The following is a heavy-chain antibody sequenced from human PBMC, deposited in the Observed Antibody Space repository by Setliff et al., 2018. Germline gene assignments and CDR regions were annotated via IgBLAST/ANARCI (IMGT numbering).Heavy chain of an antibody. J-gene: IGHJ6*03. D-gene: IGHD3-22*01. V-gene: IGHV4-61*09. CDR1: GASISSGNDF. Sequence: SETLSLTCSVSGASISSGNDFWNWIRQPAGKGLEWIGNIYTNGGTDYSPSLRSRVTISVDTSKNQFSLKLSSVTAADTAVYYCARLGGSSGSGGFYYYYYYMDVWGKGTTVTSP. CDR3: ARLGGSSGSGGFYYYYYYMDV. CDR2: IYTNGGT.